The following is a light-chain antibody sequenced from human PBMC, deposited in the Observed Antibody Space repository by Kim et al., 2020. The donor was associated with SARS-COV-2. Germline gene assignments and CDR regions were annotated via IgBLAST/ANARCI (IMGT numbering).Light chain of an antibody. CDR2: STN. J-gene: IGLJ3*02. CDR1: SGSVSTSYY. CDR3: VLYMGSGIWV. V-gene: IGLV8-61*01. Sequence: GGTVTLTCGLSSGSVSTSYYPSWYQQTPGQAPRTLIYSTNTRSSGVPDRFSGSILGNKAALPITGAQADDESDYYCVLYMGSGIWVFGGGTQLTVL.